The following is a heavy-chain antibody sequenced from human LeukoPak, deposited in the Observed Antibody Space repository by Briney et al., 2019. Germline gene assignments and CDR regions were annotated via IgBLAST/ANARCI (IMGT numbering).Heavy chain of an antibody. CDR2: IYYSGST. Sequence: PSETLSLTCTVSGGSIGSYYWSWIRQPPGKGLEWIGYIYYSGSTNYNPSLKSRVTISVDASKNQFSLKLSSVTAADTAVYYCAREGGYDLFAGSWYFDLWGRGTLVTVSS. J-gene: IGHJ2*01. CDR3: AREGGYDLFAGSWYFDL. CDR1: GGSIGSYY. D-gene: IGHD5-12*01. V-gene: IGHV4-59*12.